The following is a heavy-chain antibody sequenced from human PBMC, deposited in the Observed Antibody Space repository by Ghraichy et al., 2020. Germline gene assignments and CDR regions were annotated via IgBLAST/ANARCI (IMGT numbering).Heavy chain of an antibody. V-gene: IGHV3-64D*06. D-gene: IGHD1-1*01. CDR2: MRNSGGDT. CDR3: LRLE. Sequence: GGSLRLSCSASGFTFSSYAMHWVRQAPGKGLEYVSAMRNSGGDTYYADSVKGRFTISRDNSKNTLYLQMSSLRVEDTAVYYCLRLEWGQGTLVTVSS. J-gene: IGHJ4*02. CDR1: GFTFSSYA.